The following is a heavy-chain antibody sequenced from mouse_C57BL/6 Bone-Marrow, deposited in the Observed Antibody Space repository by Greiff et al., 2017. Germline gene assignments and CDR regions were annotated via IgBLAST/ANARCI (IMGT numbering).Heavy chain of an antibody. V-gene: IGHV5-6*01. J-gene: IGHJ1*03. D-gene: IGHD1-1*01. Sequence: EVHLVESGGDLVKPGGSLKLSCAASGFTFSSYGMSWVRQTPDKRLAWVATISSGGSYTYYPDSVKGRFTISRDNAKNTLYLQMSSLKSEDTAMYYCARRGYYGSIFYWYFDVWRTGTTVTGSS. CDR3: ARRGYYGSIFYWYFDV. CDR1: GFTFSSYG. CDR2: ISSGGSYT.